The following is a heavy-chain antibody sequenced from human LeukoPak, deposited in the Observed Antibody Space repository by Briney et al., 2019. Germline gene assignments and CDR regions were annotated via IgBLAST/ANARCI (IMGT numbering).Heavy chain of an antibody. CDR3: AKHYMGSSYNRAVDY. D-gene: IGHD3-10*01. J-gene: IGHJ4*02. Sequence: SETLSLTCTVSRDSISGYSWSWIRQSPGGGLEWIGYIYYSGDTAYNPSLRSRVTISVDTSKNQFSLKLSSVTAADTAVYYCAKHYMGSSYNRAVDYWGQGTLVTVSS. CDR2: IYYSGDT. CDR1: RDSISGYS. V-gene: IGHV4-59*08.